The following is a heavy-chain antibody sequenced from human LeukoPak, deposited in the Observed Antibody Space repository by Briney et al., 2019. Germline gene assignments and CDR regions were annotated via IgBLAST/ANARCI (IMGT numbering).Heavy chain of an antibody. D-gene: IGHD5-18*01. V-gene: IGHV4-59*11. CDR2: IYHSGNS. CDR3: ARARPDTAMAVDY. Sequence: TSETLSLTCTVSGGSIIDHYWSWLRQPPGKGLEWIGYIYHSGNSNSHPSLKSRVTLSVDTSKNQFSLHLDSVTAADTAVYYCARARPDTAMAVDYWGQGTLVTVSS. J-gene: IGHJ4*02. CDR1: GGSIIDHY.